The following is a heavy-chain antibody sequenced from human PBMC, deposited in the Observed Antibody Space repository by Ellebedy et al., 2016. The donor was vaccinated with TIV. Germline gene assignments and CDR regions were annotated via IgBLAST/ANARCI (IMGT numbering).Heavy chain of an antibody. J-gene: IGHJ4*02. CDR3: ARKSDTLLFAGGDC. CDR1: GFPVGSHF. V-gene: IGHV3-66*01. Sequence: GESLKISCAASGFPVGSHFMSWVRQAPGRGPECVSIIYSTGTTDYADSVRGRFTISRDSAKHTLYLQMNSLRVEDTAVYYCARKSDTLLFAGGDCWGQGTLVTVSS. CDR2: IYSTGTT. D-gene: IGHD3-16*01.